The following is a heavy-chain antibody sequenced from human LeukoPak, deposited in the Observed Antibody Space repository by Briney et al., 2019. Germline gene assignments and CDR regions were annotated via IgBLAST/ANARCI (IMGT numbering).Heavy chain of an antibody. J-gene: IGHJ4*02. CDR3: ARGPYYYDTSGYYSGY. D-gene: IGHD3-22*01. CDR2: ISTSNSYI. CDR1: GFAFSSYN. V-gene: IGHV3-21*01. Sequence: PGGSLRLSCAASGFAFSSYNMNWVRQAPGKGLEWVSSISTSNSYIYYADSVKGRFTISRDNAKNSLFLQMNSLRAEDTAVYYCARGPYYYDTSGYYSGYWGQGTLVTVSS.